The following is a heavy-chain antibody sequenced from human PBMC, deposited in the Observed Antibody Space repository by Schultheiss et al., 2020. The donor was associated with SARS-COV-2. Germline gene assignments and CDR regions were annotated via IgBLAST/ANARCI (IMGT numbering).Heavy chain of an antibody. Sequence: LKISCAASGFTFSSYEMNWVRQAPGKGLEWVAVISYDGSNKYYADSVKGRFTISRDNSKNTLYLQMNSLRAEDTAVYYCAKVELNYDFWSGYPDYWGQGTLVTVSS. CDR3: AKVELNYDFWSGYPDY. D-gene: IGHD3-3*01. V-gene: IGHV3-30*18. CDR2: ISYDGSNK. J-gene: IGHJ4*02. CDR1: GFTFSSYE.